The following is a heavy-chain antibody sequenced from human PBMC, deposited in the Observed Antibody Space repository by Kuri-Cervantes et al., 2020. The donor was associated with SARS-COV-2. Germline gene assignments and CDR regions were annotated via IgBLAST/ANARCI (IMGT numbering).Heavy chain of an antibody. Sequence: AAVKDSCKASGYTFTGYYMHWVRQAPGQGLEWMGWINPNSGGTKYAQKFQGWVTMTRDTSISTAYMELSRLRSDDTAVYYCARGVTPNYGMDVLGQGTTVTVSS. CDR1: GYTFTGYY. V-gene: IGHV1-2*04. J-gene: IGHJ6*02. D-gene: IGHD2-21*02. CDR3: ARGVTPNYGMDV. CDR2: INPNSGGT.